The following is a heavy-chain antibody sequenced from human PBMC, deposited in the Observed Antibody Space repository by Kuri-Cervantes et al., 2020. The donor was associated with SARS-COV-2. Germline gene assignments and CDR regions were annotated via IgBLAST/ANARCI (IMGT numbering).Heavy chain of an antibody. CDR2: TKGDASNK. CDR3: ARETNLGS. D-gene: IGHD1-14*01. V-gene: IGHV3-7*03. J-gene: IGHJ5*01. Sequence: GESLKISCAASGFTFSTYWMSWVRQAPGKGLEWVASTKGDASNKYYADSVKGRYTISRDNAKNSLYLQMNSLRAEDTAVYYCARETNLGSWGQGTLVTVSS. CDR1: GFTFSTYW.